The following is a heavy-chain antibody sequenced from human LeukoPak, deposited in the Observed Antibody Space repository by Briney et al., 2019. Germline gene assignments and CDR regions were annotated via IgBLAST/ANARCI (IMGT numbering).Heavy chain of an antibody. V-gene: IGHV4-59*08. Sequence: SETLSLTCTVSGGSISSYYRSWIRQPPGKGLEWIGYIYYSGTTNYNPSLESRVTISVDTSKNQFSLKLNSVTATDTAVYYCARSRGGSSWFNYFDSWGQGALVTVSS. CDR2: IYYSGTT. J-gene: IGHJ4*02. CDR1: GGSISSYY. CDR3: ARSRGGSSWFNYFDS. D-gene: IGHD6-13*01.